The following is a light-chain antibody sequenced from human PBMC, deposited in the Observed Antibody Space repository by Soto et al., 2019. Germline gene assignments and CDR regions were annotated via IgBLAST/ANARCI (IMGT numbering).Light chain of an antibody. CDR1: QSVSSSY. CDR3: QQYGSSPLT. J-gene: IGKJ4*01. Sequence: EIVLTQSPGTLSLSPGERATLSCRASQSVSSSYLAWYQQKPGQAPRLLIYGASSRATGIPDRFSGSGYGTDFTLTISRLEPEDFALYYCQQYGSSPLTFGVGTKVEIK. V-gene: IGKV3-20*01. CDR2: GAS.